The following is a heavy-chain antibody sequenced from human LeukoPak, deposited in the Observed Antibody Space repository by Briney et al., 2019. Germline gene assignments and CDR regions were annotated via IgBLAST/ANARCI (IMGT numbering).Heavy chain of an antibody. V-gene: IGHV4-59*01. CDR3: ARLGVYCSGGSCYPLVDY. Sequence: SETLSLTCTVSGGSISGYYWSWIRQPPGKGLEWIGYIYYSGSTNYNPSLKSRVTISVDTSKNQFSLKLSSVTAADTAVYYCARLGVYCSGGSCYPLVDYWGQGTLVTVSS. D-gene: IGHD2-15*01. CDR2: IYYSGST. CDR1: GGSISGYY. J-gene: IGHJ4*02.